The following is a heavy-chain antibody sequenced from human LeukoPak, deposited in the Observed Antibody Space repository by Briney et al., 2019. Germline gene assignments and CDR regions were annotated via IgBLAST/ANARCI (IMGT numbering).Heavy chain of an antibody. CDR2: IYYNGIS. Sequence: PSETLSLTCTVSGGSIFSCDYYWNWIRQPPGKGLEWIGYIYYNGISYYNPSLESRVTNSVDTSKNQFSLKLSSVTAADTAVYYCARGDYNNGAGYLDHWGQGTLVPVSS. CDR3: ARGDYNNGAGYLDH. V-gene: IGHV4-30-4*01. D-gene: IGHD2-8*01. CDR1: GGSIFSCDYY. J-gene: IGHJ5*02.